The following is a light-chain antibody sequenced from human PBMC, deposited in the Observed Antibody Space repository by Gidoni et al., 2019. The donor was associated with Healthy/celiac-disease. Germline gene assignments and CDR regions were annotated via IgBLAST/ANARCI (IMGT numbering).Light chain of an antibody. CDR3: QQYNNWSWT. CDR1: QSVSSN. CDR2: GAS. V-gene: IGKV3-15*01. Sequence: EIVMTQSPATLSVSPGERATLSCRASQSVSSNLAWYQQKPGQAPRLLIYGASTRATGIPARFSGSGSGTEFTLTISSLQSEDFAVYYCQQYNNWSWTFGQXTKVEIK. J-gene: IGKJ1*01.